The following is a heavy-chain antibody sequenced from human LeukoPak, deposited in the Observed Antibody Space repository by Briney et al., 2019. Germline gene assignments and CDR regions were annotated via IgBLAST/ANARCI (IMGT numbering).Heavy chain of an antibody. CDR3: ARERYNYGIDY. J-gene: IGHJ4*02. Sequence: PGGSLRLSCAASGFTFSSYWMTWVRQAPGEGLEWVAHIKQDGTEKYYVDSVKGRFTISRDNAKNSLYLQMNSVRAEDTAVYYCARERYNYGIDYWGQGTLVSVSS. V-gene: IGHV3-7*01. CDR2: IKQDGTEK. D-gene: IGHD5-18*01. CDR1: GFTFSSYW.